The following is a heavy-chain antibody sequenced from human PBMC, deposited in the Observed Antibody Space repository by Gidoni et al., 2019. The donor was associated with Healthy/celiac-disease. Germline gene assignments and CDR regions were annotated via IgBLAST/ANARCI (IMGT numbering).Heavy chain of an antibody. CDR2: IYYSGST. J-gene: IGHJ4*02. D-gene: IGHD6-6*01. CDR1: GGSISSYY. CDR3: ARGFQRGSSHFDY. Sequence: QVQLQESGPGLVKPSETLSLTCTVPGGSISSYYWSWIRQPPGKGLEWIGYIYYSGSTNYNPSLKSRVTISVDTSKNQFSLKLSSVTAADTAVYYCARGFQRGSSHFDYWGQGTLVTVSS. V-gene: IGHV4-59*08.